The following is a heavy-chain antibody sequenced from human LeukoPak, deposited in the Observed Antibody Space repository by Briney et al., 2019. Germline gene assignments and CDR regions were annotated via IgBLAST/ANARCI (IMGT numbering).Heavy chain of an antibody. Sequence: SETLSLTCTVSGGSVSDYYWSWIRQSPGKGLEWIGYIYYTGSSSYNPSLRSQVTISADTSKNQFSLKLSSVTAADTAVYCASRKLGNDYWGQGTLVTVSS. V-gene: IGHV4-59*02. CDR1: GGSVSDYY. CDR3: ASRKLGNDY. D-gene: IGHD7-27*01. J-gene: IGHJ4*01. CDR2: IYYTGSS.